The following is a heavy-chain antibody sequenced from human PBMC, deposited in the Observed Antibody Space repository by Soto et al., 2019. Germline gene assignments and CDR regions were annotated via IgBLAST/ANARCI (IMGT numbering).Heavy chain of an antibody. D-gene: IGHD6-19*01. Sequence: SETLSLTCTVSGGSISSGGYYWSWIRQHPGKGLEWIGYIYYSGSTYYNPSLKSRVTISVDTSKNQFSLKLSSVTAADTAVYYCARVVSSSGSAYGMDVWGQGTTVTVSS. CDR2: IYYSGST. J-gene: IGHJ6*02. CDR3: ARVVSSSGSAYGMDV. V-gene: IGHV4-31*03. CDR1: GGSISSGGYY.